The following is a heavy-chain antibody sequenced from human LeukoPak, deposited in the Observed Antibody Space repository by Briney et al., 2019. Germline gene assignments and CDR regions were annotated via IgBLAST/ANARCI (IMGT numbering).Heavy chain of an antibody. CDR1: GGSINTYY. CDR2: IHPSGML. V-gene: IGHV4-4*07. CDR3: SRGLDSRKLGY. J-gene: IGHJ4*02. Sequence: SETLSLTCTVSGGSINTYYWSWIRQPAGKGLEWIGSIHPSGMLYNNPSLESRVTMSRDTSKNQFSLNLNSVTAADTAVYFCSRGLDSRKLGYWGQGILVTVSS. D-gene: IGHD3-22*01.